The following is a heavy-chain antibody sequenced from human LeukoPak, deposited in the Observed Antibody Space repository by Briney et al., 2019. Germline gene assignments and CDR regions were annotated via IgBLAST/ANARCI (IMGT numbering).Heavy chain of an antibody. CDR2: SRNKADSYTA. V-gene: IGHV3-72*01. CDR3: ATSSWYRLAY. Sequence: GGSLRLSCAASGFTFSDSFMSWVRQAPGQGLEWFGRSRNKADSYTAEYAASVKGRFTISRDESKHSLYLQISSLETEDAAVYYCATSSWYRLAYWGQGSLVTASS. J-gene: IGHJ4*02. CDR1: GFTFSDSF. D-gene: IGHD6-13*01.